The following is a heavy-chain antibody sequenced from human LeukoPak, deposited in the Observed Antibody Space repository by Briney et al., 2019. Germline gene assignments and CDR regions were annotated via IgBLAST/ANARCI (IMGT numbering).Heavy chain of an antibody. J-gene: IGHJ3*02. CDR1: GFTFSDYY. Sequence: GGSLRLSCAASGFTFSDYYMSWIRQAPGKGLEGVSYISSSGSTIYYADSVKGRFTISRDNAKNSLYLQMNSLRAEDTAVYYCASPGWVVMGAFDIWGQGTMVTVSS. D-gene: IGHD3-22*01. V-gene: IGHV3-11*04. CDR2: ISSSGSTI. CDR3: ASPGWVVMGAFDI.